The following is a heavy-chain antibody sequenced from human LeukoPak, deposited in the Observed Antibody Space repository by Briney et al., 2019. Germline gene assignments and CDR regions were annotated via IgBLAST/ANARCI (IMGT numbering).Heavy chain of an antibody. CDR3: ARVGILRYFDWLLSGHSLFDY. CDR1: GYTFTSYG. D-gene: IGHD3-9*01. V-gene: IGHV1-18*01. J-gene: IGHJ4*02. Sequence: ASVEVSCKASGYTFTSYGISWVRQAPGQGLEWMGWISAYNGNTNYAQKLQGRVTMTTDTSTSTAYMELRSLRSDDTAVYYCARVGILRYFDWLLSGHSLFDYWGQGTLVTVSS. CDR2: ISAYNGNT.